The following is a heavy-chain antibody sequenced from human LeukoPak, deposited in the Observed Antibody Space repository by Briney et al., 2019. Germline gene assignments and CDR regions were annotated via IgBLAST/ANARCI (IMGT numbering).Heavy chain of an antibody. CDR3: ARDSSTSLYYYYYYMDV. J-gene: IGHJ6*03. Sequence: SETLSLTCTVSGGSISSYYWSWIRQPAGKGLEWIGRIYTSGSTNYNPSLKSRVTMSVDTSKNQFSLKLSSVTAADTAVYYCARDSSTSLYYYYYYMDVWGKGTTVTIPS. CDR2: IYTSGST. CDR1: GGSISSYY. D-gene: IGHD2-2*01. V-gene: IGHV4-4*07.